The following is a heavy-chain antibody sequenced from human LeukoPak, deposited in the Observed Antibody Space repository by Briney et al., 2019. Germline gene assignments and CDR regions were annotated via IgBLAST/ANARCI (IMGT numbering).Heavy chain of an antibody. CDR2: IRGSGGAT. Sequence: PGGSLRLSCAASGFTFSTYAMSWVRQAPGKGLEWVSGIRGSGGATYYADSVKGRFTISRDNSKNTLYLQMNSLRVEDTAVYYCAKDDLGFGKLGYWGPRTLVTVSS. D-gene: IGHD3-10*01. V-gene: IGHV3-23*01. CDR3: AKDDLGFGKLGY. CDR1: GFTFSTYA. J-gene: IGHJ4*02.